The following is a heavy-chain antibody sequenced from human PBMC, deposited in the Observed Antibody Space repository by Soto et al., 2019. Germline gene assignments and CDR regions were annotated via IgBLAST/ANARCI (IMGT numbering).Heavy chain of an antibody. Sequence: EVQLVESGGGLVQPGRSLRLSCAASGFTFDDYAMHWVRQAPGKGLEWVSGISWNSGSIGYADSVKGRFTISRDNAKNSLYLQMNSLRAEDTALYYCAKGHRGYSYADYYYYYGMDVWGQGTTVTVSS. CDR2: ISWNSGSI. CDR3: AKGHRGYSYADYYYYYGMDV. V-gene: IGHV3-9*01. J-gene: IGHJ6*02. D-gene: IGHD5-18*01. CDR1: GFTFDDYA.